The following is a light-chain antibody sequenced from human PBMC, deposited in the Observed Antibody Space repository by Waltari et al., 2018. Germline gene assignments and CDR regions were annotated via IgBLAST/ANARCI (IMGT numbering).Light chain of an antibody. V-gene: IGLV1-40*01. CDR1: SPTTRAGYP. CDR3: QSYDSSLSAV. J-gene: IGLJ3*02. CDR2: AFS. Sequence: QSVLTQPPSVSGAPGPRATISRPGSSPTTRAGYPRHWYHQLPGLAPKLLIYAFSNRPSGVSYRFYGSKSGTSASLAINGLQAEDEAVYYCQSYDSSLSAVFGGGTKLTVL.